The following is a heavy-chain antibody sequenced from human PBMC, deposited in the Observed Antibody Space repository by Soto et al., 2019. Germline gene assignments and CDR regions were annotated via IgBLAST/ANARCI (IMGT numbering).Heavy chain of an antibody. CDR3: ASTYYYDSSGLGDYYYYGMDV. CDR2: VYYSGST. V-gene: IGHV4-61*01. D-gene: IGHD3-22*01. CDR1: GGSVSDKTYY. J-gene: IGHJ6*02. Sequence: SETLSLTCSVSGGSVSDKTYYWSWIRQPPGKRLEWIGYVYYSGSTNYNPSLKSRVTISVDTSKNQFSLKLSSVTAADTAVYYCASTYYYDSSGLGDYYYYGMDVWGQGTTVTVSS.